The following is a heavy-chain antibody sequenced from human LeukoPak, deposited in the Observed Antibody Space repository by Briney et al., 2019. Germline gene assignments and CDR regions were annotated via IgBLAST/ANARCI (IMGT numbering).Heavy chain of an antibody. V-gene: IGHV4-59*01. CDR3: ARDNDISRGFYYAMDV. D-gene: IGHD3-9*01. CDR1: GDSISTYY. Sequence: SETLSLTCTVSGDSISTYYWSWVRQPPGNGLEWIGYIYYGGNTNYNPSLKSRVTISVDTSKNQFSLELSSVTAVDTAVYYCARDNDISRGFYYAMDVWGQGTTVIVSS. CDR2: IYYGGNT. J-gene: IGHJ6*02.